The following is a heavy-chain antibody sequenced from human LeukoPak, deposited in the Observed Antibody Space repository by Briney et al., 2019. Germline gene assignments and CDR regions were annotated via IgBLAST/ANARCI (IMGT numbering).Heavy chain of an antibody. V-gene: IGHV3-30-3*01. CDR2: ISYDGSNK. CDR1: GFTFSSYA. D-gene: IGHD6-19*01. Sequence: PGGSLRLSCAASGFTFSSYAMHWVRQAPGKGLEWVAVISYDGSNKYYADSVKGRFTISRDNSKNTLYLQMNSLRAEDTAVYYCAKDYSSGWYSPYYFDYWGQGTLVTVSS. J-gene: IGHJ4*02. CDR3: AKDYSSGWYSPYYFDY.